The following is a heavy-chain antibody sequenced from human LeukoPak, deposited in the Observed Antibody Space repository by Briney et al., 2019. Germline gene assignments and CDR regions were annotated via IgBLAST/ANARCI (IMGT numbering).Heavy chain of an antibody. V-gene: IGHV3-21*01. CDR2: ISSSSSYI. D-gene: IGHD4-17*01. Sequence: PGGSLRLSCAASGFTFSSYSMNWVRQAPGKGLEWVSSISSSSSYIYYADSVKGRFTISRDNAKNSLYLQMNSLRAEDTAVYYCAREEYGDYFPYFDYWGQGTLVTVSS. J-gene: IGHJ4*02. CDR1: GFTFSSYS. CDR3: AREEYGDYFPYFDY.